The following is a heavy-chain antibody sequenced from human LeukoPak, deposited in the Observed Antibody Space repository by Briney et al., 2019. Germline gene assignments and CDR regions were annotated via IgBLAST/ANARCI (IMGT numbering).Heavy chain of an antibody. J-gene: IGHJ6*04. CDR1: GGSISSGDYY. CDR3: GRAKALLYYYYGMDV. D-gene: IGHD2-15*01. Sequence: PSQTLSLTCTVSGGSISSGDYYWSWIRQPPGKGLEWIGYIYYSGSTYYNPSLKSRVTISVDTSKNQFSLKLSSVTAADTAVYYCGRAKALLYYYYGMDVRGKGTTVTVSS. V-gene: IGHV4-30-4*01. CDR2: IYYSGST.